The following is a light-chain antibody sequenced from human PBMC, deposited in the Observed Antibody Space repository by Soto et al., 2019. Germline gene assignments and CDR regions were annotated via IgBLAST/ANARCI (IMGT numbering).Light chain of an antibody. CDR1: RSVSSN. CDR2: GAS. Sequence: EIVMTQSPATLSVSPGERATLSFRASRSVSSNLALYQQKPGQAPRLLIYGASTRATGIPARFSGSGSGTDFTLTISRMEPEDFAVYYCQQYGSSPPITFGQGTRLEIK. V-gene: IGKV3-15*01. J-gene: IGKJ5*01. CDR3: QQYGSSPPIT.